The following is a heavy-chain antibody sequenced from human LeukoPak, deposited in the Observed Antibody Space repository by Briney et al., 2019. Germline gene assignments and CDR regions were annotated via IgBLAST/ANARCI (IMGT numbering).Heavy chain of an antibody. CDR3: AKVQGAYDFWSGSTSDY. Sequence: GGSLRLSCAASGFTFSSYAMSWVRQAPGKGLEWVSAISGSGGSTYYADSVKGRFTISRDNSKNTLYLQMISLGAEDTAVYYCAKVQGAYDFWSGSTSDYWGQGTLVTVSS. CDR2: ISGSGGST. CDR1: GFTFSSYA. D-gene: IGHD3-3*01. V-gene: IGHV3-23*01. J-gene: IGHJ4*02.